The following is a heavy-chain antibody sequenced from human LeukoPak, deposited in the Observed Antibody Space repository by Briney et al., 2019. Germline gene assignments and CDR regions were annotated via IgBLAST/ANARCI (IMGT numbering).Heavy chain of an antibody. J-gene: IGHJ4*02. CDR3: ATYHIVVVTAIPPHFDY. D-gene: IGHD2-21*02. Sequence: ASVKVSCKVSGYTLTELSMHWVRQAPGRGLEWMGGFDPEDGETIYAQKFQGRVTVTEDTSTDTAYMELSSLRSEDTAVYYCATYHIVVVTAIPPHFDYWGQGTLVTVSS. CDR2: FDPEDGET. CDR1: GYTLTELS. V-gene: IGHV1-24*01.